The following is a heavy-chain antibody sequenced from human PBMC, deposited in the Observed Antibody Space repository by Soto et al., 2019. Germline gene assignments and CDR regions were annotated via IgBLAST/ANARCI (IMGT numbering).Heavy chain of an antibody. V-gene: IGHV3-30*18. CDR1: GFTFSDYA. Sequence: QVQLVESGGGVVQPGRSLRLSCAASGFTFSDYAMHWVRQAPGKGLEWVAVILSDGSLQNYADAVKGRFTISRDNSKNTLFLQMNTVRAEDAAVYYCAKDWRKGPYCRTTDCYARSSVGYFFHYWGQGTLVTVSS. CDR3: AKDWRKGPYCRTTDCYARSSVGYFFHY. CDR2: ILSDGSLQ. J-gene: IGHJ4*02. D-gene: IGHD2-2*01.